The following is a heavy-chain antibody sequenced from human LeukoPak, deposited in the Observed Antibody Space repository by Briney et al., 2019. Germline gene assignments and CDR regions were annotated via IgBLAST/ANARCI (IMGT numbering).Heavy chain of an antibody. V-gene: IGHV4-30-2*01. CDR3: ASATYYYDSSGYPRIYYFDY. CDR1: GGSVSSGGYS. CDR2: IYHSGST. D-gene: IGHD3-22*01. J-gene: IGHJ4*02. Sequence: SETLSLTCTLSGGSVSSGGYSWSWIRQPPGKGLEWIGYIYHSGSTYYNPSLKSRVTISVDRSKNQFSLKLSSVTAADTAVYYCASATYYYDSSGYPRIYYFDYWGQGTLVTVSS.